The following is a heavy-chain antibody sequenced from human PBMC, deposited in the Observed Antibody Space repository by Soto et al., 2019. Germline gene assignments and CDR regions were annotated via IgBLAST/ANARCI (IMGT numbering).Heavy chain of an antibody. V-gene: IGHV3-53*01. CDR3: ATWHEREHAYDV. D-gene: IGHD1-1*01. J-gene: IGHJ3*01. CDR1: GLTISGKKY. CDR2: LYDVDGS. Sequence: GGSLRLSCAAFGLTISGKKYVAWVRQAPGKGLEWVSGLYDVDGSFYADSVRGRFTTSSDSSKTTVYLQMNDLRPDDTAVYYCATWHEREHAYDVWCQGTTVTVSS.